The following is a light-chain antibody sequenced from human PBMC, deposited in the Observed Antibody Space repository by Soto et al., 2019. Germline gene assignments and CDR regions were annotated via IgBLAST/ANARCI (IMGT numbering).Light chain of an antibody. CDR2: GAS. J-gene: IGKJ1*01. CDR3: QQYNNWPWT. Sequence: ENVLTQSPGTLSLSPGERATVSCRASQNVNNNYLVWYQQKPGQAPRLLIYGASTRATGIPARFSGSGSGTEFTLTISSLQSVDFAVYSCQQYNNWPWTFGQGTKVDIK. V-gene: IGKV3-15*01. CDR1: QNVNNN.